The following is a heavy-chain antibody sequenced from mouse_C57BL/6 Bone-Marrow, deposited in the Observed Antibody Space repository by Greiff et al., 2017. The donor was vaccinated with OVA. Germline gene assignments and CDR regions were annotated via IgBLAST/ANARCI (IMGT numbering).Heavy chain of an antibody. Sequence: EVQLVESGGGLVQPGGSLKLSCAASGFTFGDYYMYWVRQTPEKRLEWVAYISNGGGSTYYPDTVKGRFTISRDNAKNTLYLQMSRLKSEDTAMYYCARHRRGYFDYWGQGTTLTVSS. CDR2: ISNGGGST. CDR3: ARHRRGYFDY. V-gene: IGHV5-12*01. CDR1: GFTFGDYY. J-gene: IGHJ2*01.